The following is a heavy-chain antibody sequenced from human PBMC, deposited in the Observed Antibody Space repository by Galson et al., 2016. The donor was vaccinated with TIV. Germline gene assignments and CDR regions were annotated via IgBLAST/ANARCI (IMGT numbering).Heavy chain of an antibody. D-gene: IGHD4-23*01. CDR2: ISFDGGEK. V-gene: IGHV3-30*14. CDR3: ARGETRFGGNAVY. CDR1: GFTFRNYA. J-gene: IGHJ4*01. Sequence: SLRLSCAASGFTFRNYAVHWVRQAPGKGLEWVGCISFDGGEKHYPDSAKGRFTISRDNSKNTLYLQINSLRAEDTAVYYCARGETRFGGNAVYWGQGILVIVSS.